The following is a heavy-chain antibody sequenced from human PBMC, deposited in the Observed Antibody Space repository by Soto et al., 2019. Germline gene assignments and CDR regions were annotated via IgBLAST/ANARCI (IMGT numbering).Heavy chain of an antibody. J-gene: IGHJ4*02. CDR1: GGSISSGSYY. CDR2: IYYSGST. CDR3: ARLRDMITFGGVIVIPGGLFDY. D-gene: IGHD3-16*02. Sequence: SETLSLTCTVSGGSISSGSYYWGWIRQPPGKGLEWIGSIYYSGSTYYNPSLKSRVTISVDTSKNQFSLKLSSVTAADTAVYYCARLRDMITFGGVIVIPGGLFDYWGQGTLVTVSS. V-gene: IGHV4-39*01.